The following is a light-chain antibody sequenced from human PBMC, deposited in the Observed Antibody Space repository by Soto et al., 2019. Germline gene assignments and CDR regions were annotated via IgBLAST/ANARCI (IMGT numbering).Light chain of an antibody. Sequence: EIVMTQSPATLSLSPGERATLSCRASQSVSSSYLAWYQQKPGQAPRLLIYGASSRATGIPDRFSGSGSGTDFTLTISRLEPEDFAVYYCQQYGDSPWTFSQGTKVDIK. CDR2: GAS. V-gene: IGKV3-20*01. CDR3: QQYGDSPWT. J-gene: IGKJ1*01. CDR1: QSVSSSY.